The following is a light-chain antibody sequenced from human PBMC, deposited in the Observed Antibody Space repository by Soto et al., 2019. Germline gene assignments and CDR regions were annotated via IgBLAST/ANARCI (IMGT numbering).Light chain of an antibody. CDR3: SSYTCSSTRYV. CDR2: DVS. V-gene: IGLV2-14*01. Sequence: QSALTQPASVSGSPGQSITISCTGTSSDVGGYNYVSWYQQHPGKAPKLMIYDVSNRPSGVSNRFSGSKSGNTASLTISGLQAEDEADYYCSSYTCSSTRYVFRTGTKVP. CDR1: SSDVGGYNY. J-gene: IGLJ1*01.